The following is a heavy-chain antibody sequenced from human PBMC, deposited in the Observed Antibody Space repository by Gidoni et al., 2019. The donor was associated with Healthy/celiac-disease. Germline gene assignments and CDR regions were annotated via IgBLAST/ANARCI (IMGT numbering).Heavy chain of an antibody. J-gene: IGHJ4*02. V-gene: IGHV1-2*02. CDR2: INPNSGGT. D-gene: IGHD3-3*01. CDR3: ARGGRRIFGVVILKYYFDY. CDR1: GSTFTGYY. Sequence: QVQLVQSGAEVKQPGASVKVCCKASGSTFTGYYMHWVRQAPGQGLEWMGWINPNSGGTNYAQKFQGRVTMTRDTSISTAYMELSRLRSDDTAVYYCARGGRRIFGVVILKYYFDYWGQGTLVTVSS.